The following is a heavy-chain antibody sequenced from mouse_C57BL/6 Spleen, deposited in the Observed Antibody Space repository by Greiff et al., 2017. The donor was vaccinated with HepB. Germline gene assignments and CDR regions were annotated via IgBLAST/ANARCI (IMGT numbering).Heavy chain of an antibody. D-gene: IGHD1-1*01. CDR2: INYDGSST. J-gene: IGHJ2*01. CDR3: ARGGHYYGSPGYFDY. Sequence: EVMLMESEGGLVQPGSSMKLSCTASGFTFSDYYMAWVRQVPEKGLEWVANINYDGSSTYYLDSLKSRFIISRDNAKNILYLQMSSLKSEDTATYYCARGGHYYGSPGYFDYWGQGTTLTVSS. V-gene: IGHV5-16*01. CDR1: GFTFSDYY.